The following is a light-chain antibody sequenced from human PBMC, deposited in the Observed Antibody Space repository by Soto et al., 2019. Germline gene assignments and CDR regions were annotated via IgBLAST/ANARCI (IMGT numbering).Light chain of an antibody. CDR3: QQFDNLPLT. J-gene: IGKJ4*01. CDR1: QDITNS. Sequence: DIQMTQSPSSLSASVGHRVTITCQASQDITNSLNWYQQKPGKAPKLLIYDASNLETGVPSRFSGSGYGTDFTVSSSSLQPEDSATYYCQQFDNLPLTFGGGTKVQI. V-gene: IGKV1-33*01. CDR2: DAS.